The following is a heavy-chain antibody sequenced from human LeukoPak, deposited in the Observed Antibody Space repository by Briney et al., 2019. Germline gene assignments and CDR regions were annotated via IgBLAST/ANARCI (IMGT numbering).Heavy chain of an antibody. CDR1: GFTFSSYS. CDR3: ARDLRFGELSEYYFDY. J-gene: IGHJ4*02. D-gene: IGHD3-10*01. V-gene: IGHV3-21*01. Sequence: GGSLRLSCAASGFTFSSYSMNWVRQAPGKGLEWVPSISSSSSYIYYADSVKGRFTISRDNAKNSLYLQMNRLRAEDTAVYYCARDLRFGELSEYYFDYWGQGTLVTVPS. CDR2: ISSSSSYI.